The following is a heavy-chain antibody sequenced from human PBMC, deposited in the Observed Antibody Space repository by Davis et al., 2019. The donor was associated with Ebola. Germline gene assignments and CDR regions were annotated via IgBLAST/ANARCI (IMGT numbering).Heavy chain of an antibody. CDR3: ARVRWTSGYYFDY. J-gene: IGHJ4*02. D-gene: IGHD3-22*01. Sequence: GESLKISCAASGFTFSSYAMHWVRQAPGKGLEWVANIKQDGSEKYYVDSVKGRFTISRDDSKNTLYLQMNSLRAEDTAVYYCARVRWTSGYYFDYWGQGTLVTVSS. V-gene: IGHV3-7*03. CDR2: IKQDGSEK. CDR1: GFTFSSYA.